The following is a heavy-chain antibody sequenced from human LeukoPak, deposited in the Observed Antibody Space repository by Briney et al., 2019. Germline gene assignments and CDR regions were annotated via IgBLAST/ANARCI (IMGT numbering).Heavy chain of an antibody. CDR2: IWYDGSNK. J-gene: IGHJ5*02. CDR1: GFTFSSYG. CDR3: ARWYQLPRPTVNWFDP. Sequence: GGSLRLSCAASGFTFSSYGMHWVRQAPGKGLEWVAVIWYDGSNKYYADSVKGRFTISRDNSKNTLYLQMNSLRAEDTAVYYGARWYQLPRPTVNWFDPWGQGTLVTVSS. D-gene: IGHD2-2*01. V-gene: IGHV3-33*01.